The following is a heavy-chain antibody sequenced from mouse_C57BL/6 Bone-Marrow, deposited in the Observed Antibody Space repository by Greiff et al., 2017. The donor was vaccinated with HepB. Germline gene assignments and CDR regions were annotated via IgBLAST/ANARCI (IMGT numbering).Heavy chain of an antibody. CDR3: ARWLRRLDY. D-gene: IGHD2-2*01. Sequence: VKLQESGAELARPGASVKMSCKASGYTFTSYTMHWVKQRPGQGLEWIGYINPSSGYTKYNQKFKDKATLTADKSSSTAYMQLSSLTSEDSAVYYCARWLRRLDYWGQGTTLTVSS. CDR1: GYTFTSYT. V-gene: IGHV1-4*01. J-gene: IGHJ2*01. CDR2: INPSSGYT.